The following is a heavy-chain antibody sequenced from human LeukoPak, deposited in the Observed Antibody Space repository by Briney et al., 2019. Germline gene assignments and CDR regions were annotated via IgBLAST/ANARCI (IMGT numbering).Heavy chain of an antibody. Sequence: SETLSLTCTVSGGSISSSSYYWGWIRQPPGKGLEWIGSIYYSGSTYYNPSLKSRVTISVDTSKNQFSLKLSSVTAADTAVYYCARVGATHRRHGYYFDYWGQGTLVTVSS. V-gene: IGHV4-39*01. J-gene: IGHJ4*02. D-gene: IGHD1-26*01. CDR3: ARVGATHRRHGYYFDY. CDR2: IYYSGST. CDR1: GGSISSSSYY.